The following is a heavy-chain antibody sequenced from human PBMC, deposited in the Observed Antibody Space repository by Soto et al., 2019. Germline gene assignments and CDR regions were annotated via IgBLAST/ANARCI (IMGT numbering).Heavy chain of an antibody. V-gene: IGHV1-3*01. CDR3: ARDILFDY. CDR1: GYTFTSYG. CDR2: INAGNGNT. D-gene: IGHD2-15*01. Sequence: ASVKVSCKASGYTFTSYGISWVRQAPGQRLEWMGWINAGNGNTKYSQKFQGRVTITRDTSASTAYMELSSLRSEDTAAYYCARDILFDYWGQGTLVTVSS. J-gene: IGHJ4*02.